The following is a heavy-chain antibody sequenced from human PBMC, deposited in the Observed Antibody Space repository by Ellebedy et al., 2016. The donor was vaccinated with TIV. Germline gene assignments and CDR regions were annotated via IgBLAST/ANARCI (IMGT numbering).Heavy chain of an antibody. V-gene: IGHV3-23*01. CDR1: GFDFKNFA. J-gene: IGHJ5*02. Sequence: GGSLRLSXTASGFDFKNFAMNWVRETPGKGLEWVSGIIGFGDRTYYADSVKGRFTISRDNSRDTLYLQMNSLNVDDTAVYYCAKDRGSGTYENWFNPWGQGALVTVSP. CDR3: AKDRGSGTYENWFNP. CDR2: IIGFGDRT. D-gene: IGHD1-26*01.